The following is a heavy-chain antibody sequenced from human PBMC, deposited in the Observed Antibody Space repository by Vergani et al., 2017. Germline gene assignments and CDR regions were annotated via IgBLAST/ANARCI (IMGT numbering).Heavy chain of an antibody. Sequence: QLQLQESGPGLVKPSATLSLTCSVSGASIRSSNYYWGWIRQPPGKGLEWIASIYYIGSTYYNPSLKSRVTISVDKSKNQFSLKLSSVTAADTAVYFCARHSTVEWLVKLGWIDPWGQGILVTVSS. CDR1: GASIRSSNYY. D-gene: IGHD6-19*01. CDR3: ARHSTVEWLVKLGWIDP. CDR2: IYYIGST. J-gene: IGHJ5*02. V-gene: IGHV4-39*01.